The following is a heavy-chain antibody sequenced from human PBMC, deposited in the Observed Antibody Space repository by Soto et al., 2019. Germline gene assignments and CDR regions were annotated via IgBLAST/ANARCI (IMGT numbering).Heavy chain of an antibody. CDR2: ISSSSSTI. J-gene: IGHJ5*02. D-gene: IGHD2-2*01. Sequence: GSLRLSCAASGFTFSSYSMNWVRQAPGKGLEWVSYISSSSSTIYYADSVKGRFTISRDNARNSLYLQMNSLRAEDTAVYYCARLRTSRIKDDPNWFDPWGQGTLVTVSS. V-gene: IGHV3-48*01. CDR3: ARLRTSRIKDDPNWFDP. CDR1: GFTFSSYS.